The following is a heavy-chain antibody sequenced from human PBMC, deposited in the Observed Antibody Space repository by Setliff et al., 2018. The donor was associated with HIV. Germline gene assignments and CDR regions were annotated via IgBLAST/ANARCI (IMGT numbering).Heavy chain of an antibody. V-gene: IGHV4-34*01. Sequence: SETLSLTCAVYGGSLSGYHWSWIRQSPEKGLEWIGEINHSGSTNYNPSLKSRVTMSVDTSKNQFSLKLSSVTAADTAVYYCARGRRRASIAVGLDYWGQGTLVTVSS. CDR2: INHSGST. CDR1: GGSLSGYH. CDR3: ARGRRRASIAVGLDY. J-gene: IGHJ4*02. D-gene: IGHD2-15*01.